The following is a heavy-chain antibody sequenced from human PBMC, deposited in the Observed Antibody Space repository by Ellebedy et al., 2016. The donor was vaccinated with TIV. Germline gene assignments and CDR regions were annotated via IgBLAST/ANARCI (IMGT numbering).Heavy chain of an antibody. CDR2: IYYNGST. V-gene: IGHV4-59*08. CDR3: GRLFGWGTVSGSMNVDV. D-gene: IGHD3-9*01. Sequence: SETLSLTCTVSGVFINSYFWGWIRQPPGKGLEWIGYIYYNGSTSYNPSLKSRVSISVDRSNNQFSLRLSSVTAADTATYYCGRLFGWGTVSGSMNVDVWGQGTTVTVAS. J-gene: IGHJ6*02. CDR1: GVFINSYF.